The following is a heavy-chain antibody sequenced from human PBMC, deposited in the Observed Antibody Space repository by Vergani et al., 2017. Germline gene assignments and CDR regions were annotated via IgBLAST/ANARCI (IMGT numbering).Heavy chain of an antibody. CDR3: ARHRGDYDRGGMDV. V-gene: IGHV4-34*02. D-gene: IGHD4-17*01. J-gene: IGHJ6*02. CDR2: INNDGHT. Sequence: QVQLQQWGAGVVKPSGTLSLTCAVFGESFSSFYWSWIRQPPGKGLEWIGEINNDGHTNYNPSLESRVTVSRDTAKNQFSLNLMSVTAADTAVYYCARHRGDYDRGGMDVWGQGTTVTVSS. CDR1: GESFSSFY.